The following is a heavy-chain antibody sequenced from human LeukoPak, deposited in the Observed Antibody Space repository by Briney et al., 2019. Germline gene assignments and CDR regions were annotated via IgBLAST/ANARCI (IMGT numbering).Heavy chain of an antibody. Sequence: GRSLRLSCAASGFTFSSYSMNWVRQAPGKGLEWVSSISSSSSYIYYADSVKGRFTISRDNAKNSLYLQMNSLRAEDTAVYYCARGRIAAAGTGGKYYFDYWGQGTLVTVSS. V-gene: IGHV3-21*01. CDR1: GFTFSSYS. D-gene: IGHD6-13*01. J-gene: IGHJ4*02. CDR2: ISSSSSYI. CDR3: ARGRIAAAGTGGKYYFDY.